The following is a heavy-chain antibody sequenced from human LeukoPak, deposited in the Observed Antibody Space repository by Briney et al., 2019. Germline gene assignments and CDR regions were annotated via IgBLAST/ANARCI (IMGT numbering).Heavy chain of an antibody. CDR3: ARHSYGDYAGNYVMDV. J-gene: IGHJ6*02. CDR1: GGSISSYY. Sequence: SETLSLTCTVSGGSISSYYWSWIRQPPGKGLEWIGYIYYSGNTNYNPSLKSRVTISVDTSKNQFSLKLSSVTAADTALYYCARHSYGDYAGNYVMDVWGQGTTVTVSS. V-gene: IGHV4-59*08. D-gene: IGHD4-17*01. CDR2: IYYSGNT.